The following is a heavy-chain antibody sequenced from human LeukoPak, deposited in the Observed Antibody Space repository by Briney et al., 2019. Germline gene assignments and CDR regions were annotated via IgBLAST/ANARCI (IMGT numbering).Heavy chain of an antibody. CDR1: DDSITSYY. CDR2: IHYSGRT. Sequence: SETLSLTCTVSDDSITSYYWSWLRQPPGKGLEWIAYIHYSGRTNYNPSLKSRVTISIDTSKNQFSLKLTSVTAADTAVYYCAGASRGWDFDYWSQGTLVSVSS. D-gene: IGHD6-19*01. V-gene: IGHV4-59*01. J-gene: IGHJ4*02. CDR3: AGASRGWDFDY.